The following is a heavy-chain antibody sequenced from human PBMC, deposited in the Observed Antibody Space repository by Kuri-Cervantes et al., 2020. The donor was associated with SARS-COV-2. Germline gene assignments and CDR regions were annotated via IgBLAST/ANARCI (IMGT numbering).Heavy chain of an antibody. CDR1: GGTFSSYA. CDR2: IIPIFGTA. Sequence: SVNVSCKASGGTFSSYAIRWVRQAPGQGLEWMGGIIPIFGTANYAQKFQGRVTITADESTSTAYTELSSLRSEDTAVYYCARAEGEPSHYYYYVMDVWGQGTTVTVSS. J-gene: IGHJ6*02. V-gene: IGHV1-69*13. D-gene: IGHD2-21*01. CDR3: ARAEGEPSHYYYYVMDV.